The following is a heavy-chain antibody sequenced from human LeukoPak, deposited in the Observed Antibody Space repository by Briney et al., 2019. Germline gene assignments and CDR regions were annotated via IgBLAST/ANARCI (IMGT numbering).Heavy chain of an antibody. CDR1: GFTFSSYE. J-gene: IGHJ6*02. CDR3: ARDSYEIYGMDV. V-gene: IGHV3-48*03. D-gene: IGHD3-3*01. Sequence: PGGSLRLSCAASGFTFSSYEMNWVRQAPGKGLEWVSYVSSSGSTIYYADSVKGRFTISRDNAKNSLYLQMNSLRAEDTAVYYCARDSYEIYGMDVWGQGTTVTVSS. CDR2: VSSSGSTI.